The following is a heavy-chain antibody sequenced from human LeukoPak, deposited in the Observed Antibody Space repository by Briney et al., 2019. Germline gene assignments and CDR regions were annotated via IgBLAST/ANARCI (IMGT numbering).Heavy chain of an antibody. CDR3: AKGGSTNFYYGDV. V-gene: IGHV4-59*01. D-gene: IGHD2/OR15-2a*01. J-gene: IGHJ6*02. CDR2: IYDSGST. CDR1: GGSIGNYY. Sequence: SETLSLTCTVSGGSIGNYYWSWIRQPPGKGLEWIGDIYDSGSTRYNTSLEGRVTISVDTSKNQFSLKLSSVTAADTAVYYCAKGGSTNFYYGDVWGQGTTVTVSS.